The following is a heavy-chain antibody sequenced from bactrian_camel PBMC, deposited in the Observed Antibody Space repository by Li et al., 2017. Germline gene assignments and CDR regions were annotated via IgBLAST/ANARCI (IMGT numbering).Heavy chain of an antibody. Sequence: QLVESGGGSVQAGGSLRLSCAANGFGFDPPDMSWYRQAPGDQCEFVSKITRDGTAYYADAVKGRFTISPNNAKTTLHLQMNSLKPEDTAVYYCGPVPVTGAGASCGRWGQGTQVTVS. CDR1: GFGFDPPD. V-gene: IGHV3S53*01. CDR3: GPVPVTGAGASCGR. D-gene: IGHD2*01. CDR2: ITRDGTA. J-gene: IGHJ4*01.